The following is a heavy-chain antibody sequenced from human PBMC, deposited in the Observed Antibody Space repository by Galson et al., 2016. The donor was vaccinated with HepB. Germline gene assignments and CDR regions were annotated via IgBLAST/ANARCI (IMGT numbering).Heavy chain of an antibody. CDR1: GFSFSNYW. CDR2: ISSNGSGT. V-gene: IGHV3-74*01. Sequence: SLRLSCAASGFSFSNYWMHWVRQVPGKGLEWLSRISSNGSGTNYADFMKGRFTISRDNAKNTVYLQMNRLRAEDTAVYYCSSWPTELEANDFWGHGTLVTVSS. J-gene: IGHJ4*01. D-gene: IGHD1-1*01. CDR3: SSWPTELEANDF.